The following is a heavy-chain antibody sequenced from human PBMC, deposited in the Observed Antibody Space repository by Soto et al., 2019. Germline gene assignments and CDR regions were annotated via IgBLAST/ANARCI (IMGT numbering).Heavy chain of an antibody. CDR3: ARSRSVAYYYYAMDF. Sequence: SETLSLTCTVSGGSISSGGYYWSWIRQHPGKGLEWIGYIYYSGSTYYNPSLKSRVTISVDTSKNQFSLKLSSVTAADTAVDYWARSRSVAYYYYAMDFWGQGTTVTVS. V-gene: IGHV4-31*03. CDR2: IYYSGST. D-gene: IGHD2-15*01. CDR1: GGSISSGGYY. J-gene: IGHJ6*02.